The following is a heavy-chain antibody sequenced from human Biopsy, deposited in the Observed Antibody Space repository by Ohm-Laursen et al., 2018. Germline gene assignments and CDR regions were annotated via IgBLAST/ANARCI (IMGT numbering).Heavy chain of an antibody. V-gene: IGHV4-34*01. D-gene: IGHD2/OR15-2a*01. CDR3: ARATNSTGWPYYYFYGMDV. J-gene: IGHJ6*02. Sequence: SDTLSLTCAVYGGSFSGFYWSWIRQTPGKGLEWIGEIYHTGSTNYNPSLDSRVAISVDTSKNQFSLKLNSVTAADTAVYYCARATNSTGWPYYYFYGMDVWGQGTTVTVSS. CDR1: GGSFSGFY. CDR2: IYHTGST.